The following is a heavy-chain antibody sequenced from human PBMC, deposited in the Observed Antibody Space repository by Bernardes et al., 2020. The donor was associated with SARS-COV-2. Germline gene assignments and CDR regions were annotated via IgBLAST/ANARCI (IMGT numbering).Heavy chain of an antibody. CDR1: GYTFTGYY. V-gene: IGHV1-2*02. Sequence: ASVKVSCKASGYTFTGYYMHWVRPAPGQGREWMGWSNPNSGGPNYAQKFQGRVTMTSDTSISTAYMELSRLRSDDTAVYYCARDRSITIFGVVIISEFEYWGQGTLVTVSS. CDR2: SNPNSGGP. D-gene: IGHD3-3*01. J-gene: IGHJ4*02. CDR3: ARDRSITIFGVVIISEFEY.